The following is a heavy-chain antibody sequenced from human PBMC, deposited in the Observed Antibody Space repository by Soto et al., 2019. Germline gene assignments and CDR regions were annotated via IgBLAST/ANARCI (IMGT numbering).Heavy chain of an antibody. Sequence: EVQLLESGGALVQPGGSLRLSCAGSGFTFSTYSMNWVRQAPGKGLEWVSGIYGNGGGTFYADSVKGRFTISRDNSKNTLYLQMNSLRAEDTAVYYCAKDARVDGYWDFDYWDQGTLVTVSS. CDR1: GFTFSTYS. J-gene: IGHJ4*02. D-gene: IGHD5-12*01. CDR3: AKDARVDGYWDFDY. V-gene: IGHV3-23*01. CDR2: IYGNGGGT.